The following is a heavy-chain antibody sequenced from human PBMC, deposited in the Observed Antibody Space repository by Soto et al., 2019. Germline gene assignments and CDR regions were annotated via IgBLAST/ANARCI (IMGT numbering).Heavy chain of an antibody. V-gene: IGHV3-23*01. CDR3: AKGYCSNGVCYTDY. CDR1: GFTFSSYA. D-gene: IGHD2-8*01. Sequence: GGSLRLSCAAPGFTFSSYAMSWVRQAPGKGLEWVSVVSGSGSTTYYVDSVKGRFTISRDNSKNTLYLQMNSLRAEDTAVYYCAKGYCSNGVCYTDYWGQGTPVTVSS. CDR2: VSGSGSTT. J-gene: IGHJ4*02.